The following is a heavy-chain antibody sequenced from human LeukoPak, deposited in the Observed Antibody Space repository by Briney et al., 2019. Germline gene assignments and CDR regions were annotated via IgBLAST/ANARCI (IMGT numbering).Heavy chain of an antibody. Sequence: ASVNVSCKPSGFTFTSSAMQWVGQARGPRVEGLGWIVVGSGNTNYAQKFQERVTITRDMSTSTAYMELSSLRSKDTAVYYCAAEDYYDRGAFDIWGQGTMVTVSS. CDR2: IVVGSGNT. V-gene: IGHV1-58*02. D-gene: IGHD3-22*01. CDR1: GFTFTSSA. CDR3: AAEDYYDRGAFDI. J-gene: IGHJ3*02.